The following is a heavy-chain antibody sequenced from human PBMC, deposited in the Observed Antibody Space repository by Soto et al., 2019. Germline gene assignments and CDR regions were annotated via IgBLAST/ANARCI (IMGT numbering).Heavy chain of an antibody. D-gene: IGHD1-1*01. Sequence: KSSETLSLTCTVSGASIISSGYYWSWIRQHPGKGLEWIGYIYYSGSTYNNPSLKGRVTVSVDTSKNQVSLRLTSVTAADTAVYYCARGPRLQDKEYRYGLDVWGQGTTVTVSS. CDR3: ARGPRLQDKEYRYGLDV. V-gene: IGHV4-31*03. J-gene: IGHJ6*02. CDR2: IYYSGST. CDR1: GASIISSGYY.